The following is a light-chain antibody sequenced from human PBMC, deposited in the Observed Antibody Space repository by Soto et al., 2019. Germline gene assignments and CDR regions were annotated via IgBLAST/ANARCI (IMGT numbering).Light chain of an antibody. J-gene: IGKJ1*01. Sequence: EIFLTQSPDTLSLSPGERATLTCRASQSVTNYIAWYQQRPGQAPRLLLYDASNRATGVPARFSGSRSGTDFTLTISDLEPADFGLYYCQQRLNWPPGFGQGTKVDIK. V-gene: IGKV3-11*01. CDR1: QSVTNY. CDR3: QQRLNWPPG. CDR2: DAS.